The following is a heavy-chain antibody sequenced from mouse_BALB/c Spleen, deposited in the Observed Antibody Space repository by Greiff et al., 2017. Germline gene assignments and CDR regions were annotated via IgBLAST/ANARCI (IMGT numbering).Heavy chain of an antibody. CDR1: GYTFTSYT. J-gene: IGHJ4*01. D-gene: IGHD4-1*01. Sequence: VQLQQSAAELARPGASVKMSCKASGYTFTSYTMHWVKQRPGQGLEWIGYINPSSGYTEYNQKFKDKTTLTADKSSSTAYMQLSSLTSEDSAVYYCAKLGRAYYYAMDYWGQGTSVTVSS. V-gene: IGHV1-4*02. CDR3: AKLGRAYYYAMDY. CDR2: INPSSGYT.